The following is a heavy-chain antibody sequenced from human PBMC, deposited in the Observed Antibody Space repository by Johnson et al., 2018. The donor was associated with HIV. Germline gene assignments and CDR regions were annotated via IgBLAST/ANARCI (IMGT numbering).Heavy chain of an antibody. V-gene: IGHV3-30*03. Sequence: QVQLVESGGGVVQPGGSLRLSCAASGFSFTNHAMDWVRQAPGKGLEWVAVVSSDGHNKNYADSVKGRFTISRDNAKNSMYLQRNSRRAEDTAVYYCARGDGSSLDAFDIWGQGTMLTVSS. J-gene: IGHJ3*02. CDR2: VSSDGHNK. D-gene: IGHD2-15*01. CDR1: GFSFTNHA. CDR3: ARGDGSSLDAFDI.